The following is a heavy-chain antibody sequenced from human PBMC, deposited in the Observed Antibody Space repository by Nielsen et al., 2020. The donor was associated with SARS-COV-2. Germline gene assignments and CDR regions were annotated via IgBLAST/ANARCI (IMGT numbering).Heavy chain of an antibody. J-gene: IGHJ5*02. CDR1: GFIFSDYH. CDR2: ISGTGRTK. V-gene: IGHV3-11*01. CDR3: ARRGCSSTSCYRNWFDP. D-gene: IGHD2-2*02. Sequence: SLQISCEASGFIFSDYHMSWIRQAPGKGLEWVSHISGTGRTKYYADSVKGRFTISRDNAKNSVFLQMSSLKASDTAMYYCARRGCSSTSCYRNWFDPWGQGTLVTVSS.